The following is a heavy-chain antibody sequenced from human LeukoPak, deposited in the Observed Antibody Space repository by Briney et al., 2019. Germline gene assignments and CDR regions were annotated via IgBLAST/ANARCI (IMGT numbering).Heavy chain of an antibody. D-gene: IGHD3-10*01. CDR1: GFTFSSYE. Sequence: QPGGSLRLSCAASGFTFSSYEMNWVRQAPGKGLEWVSYISSSGSTIYYADSVKGRFTISRDNAKNSLYLQMNSLRAGDTAVYYCARADYGSGSPPFDYWGQGTLVTVSS. CDR2: ISSSGSTI. J-gene: IGHJ4*02. CDR3: ARADYGSGSPPFDY. V-gene: IGHV3-48*03.